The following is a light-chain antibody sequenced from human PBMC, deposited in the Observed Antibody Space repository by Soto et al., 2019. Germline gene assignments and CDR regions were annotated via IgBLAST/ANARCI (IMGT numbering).Light chain of an antibody. CDR3: QQRASWPYT. J-gene: IGKJ2*01. CDR1: HDVSVS. V-gene: IGKV3-11*01. Sequence: EIVLTQSPDTLSLSPGEGATLSCRASHDVSVSLVWYRQRPGQSPRLLIHDASNRATGISARFSGSGSGTDFTLTIGSLEPEESVLYYCQQRASWPYTSGQGTKVEIK. CDR2: DAS.